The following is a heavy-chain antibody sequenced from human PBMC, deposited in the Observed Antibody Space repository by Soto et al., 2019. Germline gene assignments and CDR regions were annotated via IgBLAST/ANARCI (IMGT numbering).Heavy chain of an antibody. J-gene: IGHJ4*02. D-gene: IGHD2-15*01. CDR2: IIPILDTT. V-gene: IGHV1-69*08. CDR3: ARDCRGDNCYSRGLHYFDY. CDR1: GGTFNIFT. Sequence: QVQLVQSGAEVKKPGSSVKVSCKASGGTFNIFTISWVRQAPGQGLERMGRIIPILDTTNYAQKFQGRVTITADKSTGTAYMELSSLTSEDTAVYYCARDCRGDNCYSRGLHYFDYWGQGTLVTVSS.